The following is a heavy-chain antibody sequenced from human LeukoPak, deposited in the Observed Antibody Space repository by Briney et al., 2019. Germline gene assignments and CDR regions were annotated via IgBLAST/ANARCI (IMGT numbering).Heavy chain of an antibody. CDR1: GFTFSSYW. D-gene: IGHD5-24*01. V-gene: IGHV3-73*01. J-gene: IGHJ4*02. CDR3: TSFPVLPNGDGYNSNY. CDR2: IRSKANSYAT. Sequence: GGSLRLSCAASGFTFSSYWMSWVRQAPGKGLEWVGRIRSKANSYATAYAASVKGRFTISRDDSKNTAYLQMNSLKTEDTAVYYCTSFPVLPNGDGYNSNYWGQGTLVTVSS.